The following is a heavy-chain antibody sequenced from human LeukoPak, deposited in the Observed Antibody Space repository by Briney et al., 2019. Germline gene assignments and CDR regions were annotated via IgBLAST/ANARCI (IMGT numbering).Heavy chain of an antibody. CDR2: IYYSGST. CDR3: ARVGTAVVPAAIGY. V-gene: IGHV4-39*01. J-gene: IGHJ4*02. CDR1: GGSISSSSYY. D-gene: IGHD2-2*01. Sequence: SETLSLTCTVSGGSISSSSYYWGWIRQPPGKGLEWIGSIYYSGSTYYNPSLKSRVTISVDTSKNQFFLKLSSVTAADTAVYYCARVGTAVVPAAIGYWGQGTLVTVSS.